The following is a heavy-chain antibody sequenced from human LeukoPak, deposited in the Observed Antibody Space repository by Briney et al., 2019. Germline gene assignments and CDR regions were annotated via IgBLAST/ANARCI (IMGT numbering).Heavy chain of an antibody. CDR2: ISSSGGTI. D-gene: IGHD6-19*01. V-gene: IGHV3-48*03. CDR3: ASGVHYSSGWIDI. J-gene: IGHJ3*02. Sequence: GESLRLSCAASGFTLSSNEMNWVRQAPGKGLEWLSYISSSGGTIHYVDSVKGRFTISRDNAKNSLFLQMNSLRAEDTAVYYCASGVHYSSGWIDIWGQGTMVTVSS. CDR1: GFTLSSNE.